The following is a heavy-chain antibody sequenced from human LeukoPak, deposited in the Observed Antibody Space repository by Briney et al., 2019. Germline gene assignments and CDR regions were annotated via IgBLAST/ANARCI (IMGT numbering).Heavy chain of an antibody. V-gene: IGHV5-51*01. Sequence: HGESLQISCKGSGYSFTNYWIAWVRQMPGKGLEWMGIIYPGDSETRYSPSFQGQVTISADKSISTAYLQWSSLKASDTAMYYCARGYCSGGSCYANWFDPWGQGTLVTVSS. CDR2: IYPGDSET. D-gene: IGHD2-15*01. CDR3: ARGYCSGGSCYANWFDP. CDR1: GYSFTNYW. J-gene: IGHJ5*02.